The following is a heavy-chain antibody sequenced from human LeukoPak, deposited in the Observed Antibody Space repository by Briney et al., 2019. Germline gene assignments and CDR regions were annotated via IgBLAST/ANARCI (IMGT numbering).Heavy chain of an antibody. Sequence: GGSLRLSCAASGFTFSASVMSWVRQAPGEGLEWVSGISAGSTNTHHADSVKGRFTISRDNSKDTVYLQMNSLRADDTAVYYCAKVKGIASGLYYFIYMDVWGKGTTVTVSS. D-gene: IGHD6-19*01. CDR2: ISAGSTNT. V-gene: IGHV3-23*01. CDR1: GFTFSASV. CDR3: AKVKGIASGLYYFIYMDV. J-gene: IGHJ6*03.